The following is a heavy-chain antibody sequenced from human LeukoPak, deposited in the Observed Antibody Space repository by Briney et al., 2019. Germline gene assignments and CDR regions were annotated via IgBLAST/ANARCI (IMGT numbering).Heavy chain of an antibody. Sequence: VGSLRLSCVSSGFTFSSYAMSWVRQAPGKGLEWVANIKQDGSEKYYLDSVRGRFTLSRDNSKNSLYLQMDSLRAEDTAVSYCSERGITMFGGVWGKGTTVTISS. J-gene: IGHJ6*04. CDR1: GFTFSSYA. V-gene: IGHV3-7*01. D-gene: IGHD3-10*02. CDR2: IKQDGSEK. CDR3: SERGITMFGGV.